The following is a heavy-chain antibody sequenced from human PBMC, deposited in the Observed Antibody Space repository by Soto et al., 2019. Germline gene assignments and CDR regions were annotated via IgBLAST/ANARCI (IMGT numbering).Heavy chain of an antibody. J-gene: IGHJ4*02. CDR2: ISPSSGGT. Sequence: QVQLVQSASEVQKPGTSVKVSCKASGYSFNDYYIHWVRQAPGQGPEWMGWISPSSGGTHYAPKFEGRVTLTRDTSISTAYMDLSTLRSDDTAVYYCARGPRKKLWFPNVYWGQGTLVTVSS. D-gene: IGHD3-10*01. CDR3: ARGPRKKLWFPNVY. CDR1: GYSFNDYY. V-gene: IGHV1-2*02.